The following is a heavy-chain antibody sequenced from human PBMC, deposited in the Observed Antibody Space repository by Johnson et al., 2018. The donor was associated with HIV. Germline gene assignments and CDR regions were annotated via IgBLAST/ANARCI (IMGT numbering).Heavy chain of an antibody. J-gene: IGHJ3*02. Sequence: GMHWVRQAPGKGLEWVAVMWYDGSNRYYADSVKGRFTISRDNSKNTLYLQMNSLRAEDTAVYYCVQGVPNPAGAFDIWGRGTMVTVSS. CDR1: G. D-gene: IGHD6-19*01. CDR3: VQGVPNPAGAFDI. V-gene: IGHV3-33*01. CDR2: MWYDGSNR.